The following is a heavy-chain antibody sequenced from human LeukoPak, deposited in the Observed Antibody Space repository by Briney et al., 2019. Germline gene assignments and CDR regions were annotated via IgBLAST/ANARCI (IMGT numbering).Heavy chain of an antibody. CDR3: ARQPVVNRGAVASNFDS. J-gene: IGHJ4*02. D-gene: IGHD6-19*01. V-gene: IGHV4-39*01. CDR1: GGLITTTTCY. CDR2: IYYRGDT. Sequence: SETLSLTCTVSGGLITTTTCYWGWIRQSPGKGLEWIASIYYRGDTYYNASLESRVSISIDTSKNQFSLKLNSMNAADTAVYFCARQPVVNRGAVASNFDSWGQGPLVTVSA.